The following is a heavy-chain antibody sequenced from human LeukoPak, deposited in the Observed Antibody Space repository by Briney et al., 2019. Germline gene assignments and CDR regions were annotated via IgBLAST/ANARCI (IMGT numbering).Heavy chain of an antibody. CDR2: ISSSGSTI. V-gene: IGHV3-48*03. D-gene: IGHD4-17*01. J-gene: IGHJ4*02. CDR1: GFSLTFYE. Sequence: QPGGSLRLSCVASGFSLTFYEMNWVRQAPGKGLEWVSYISSSGSTIYYADSVKGRFTISRDISKNAVYLQMNSLRAEDTAVYYCARDSYGDANFDSWGQGTLVTVSS. CDR3: ARDSYGDANFDS.